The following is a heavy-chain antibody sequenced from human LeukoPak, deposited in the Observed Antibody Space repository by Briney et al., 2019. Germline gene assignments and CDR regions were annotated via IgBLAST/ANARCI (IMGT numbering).Heavy chain of an antibody. CDR2: ISGSGGTT. Sequence: GGSLRLSCAASGFTFTNYALSWVRQAPGKGLEWVSTISGSGGTTYYADSLKGRFSISKDTSKNTLYLQMNSLRAEDTAVYYCAGAGSGPMFYWGQGTLVTVSS. J-gene: IGHJ4*02. CDR3: AGAGSGPMFY. D-gene: IGHD3-10*01. V-gene: IGHV3-23*01. CDR1: GFTFTNYA.